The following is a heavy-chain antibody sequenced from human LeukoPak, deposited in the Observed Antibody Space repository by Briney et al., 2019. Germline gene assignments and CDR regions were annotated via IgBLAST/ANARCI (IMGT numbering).Heavy chain of an antibody. CDR2: ISAYNGNT. V-gene: IGHV1-18*01. J-gene: IGHJ5*02. CDR3: ATPRRGWFDP. Sequence: GASVKVSCKASGYTFTSYGISWVRQAPGQGLEWMGWISAYNGNTNYAQKLQGRVTMTEDTSTDTAYMELSSLRSEDTAVYYCATPRRGWFDPWGQGTLVTVSS. CDR1: GYTFTSYG.